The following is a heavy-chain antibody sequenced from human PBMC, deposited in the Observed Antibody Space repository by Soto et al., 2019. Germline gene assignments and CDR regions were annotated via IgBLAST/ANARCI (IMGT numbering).Heavy chain of an antibody. D-gene: IGHD3-10*01. CDR2: INSDGSST. CDR1: GFPFSSHW. V-gene: IGHV3-74*01. J-gene: IGHJ5*02. CDR3: ARSVRHLSWFDP. Sequence: SPSCAASGFPFSSHWMHWVRQAPGKGLVWVSRINSDGSSTSYADSVKGRFTISRDNAKNTVYLQMNSLRAEDTAFYYCARSVRHLSWFDPGGQGPLVNVS.